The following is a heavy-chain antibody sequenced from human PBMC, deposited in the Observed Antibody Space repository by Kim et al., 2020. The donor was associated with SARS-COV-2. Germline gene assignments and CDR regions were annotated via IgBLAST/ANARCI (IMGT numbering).Heavy chain of an antibody. J-gene: IGHJ2*01. CDR3: ARGPPGYRYWYFDL. V-gene: IGHV1-3*01. CDR1: GYTFTSYA. D-gene: IGHD5-18*01. Sequence: ASVKVSCKASGYTFTSYAMHWVRQAPGQRLEWMGWINAGNGKTKYSQKLQGRVTITRDTSASTAYMELSSLRSEDTAVYYCARGPPGYRYWYFDLWGRGTLVTVSS. CDR2: INAGNGKT.